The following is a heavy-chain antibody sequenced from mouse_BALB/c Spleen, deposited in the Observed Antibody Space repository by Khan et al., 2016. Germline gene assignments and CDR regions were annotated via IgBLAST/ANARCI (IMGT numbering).Heavy chain of an antibody. CDR2: INTYTGEP. J-gene: IGHJ2*01. Sequence: QIQLVQSGPELKKPGETVKISCKASGFTFTNYGMNWVKQAPGKGLKWMGWINTYTGEPTYADDFKGRFAFSLQTSASTVYLQINNLKNEDTATYFCARYGNYDYWGQGTTLTVSS. D-gene: IGHD2-1*01. CDR3: ARYGNYDY. V-gene: IGHV9-3-1*01. CDR1: GFTFTNYG.